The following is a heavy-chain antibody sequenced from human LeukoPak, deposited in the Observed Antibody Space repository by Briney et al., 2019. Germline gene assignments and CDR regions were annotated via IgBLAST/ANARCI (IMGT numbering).Heavy chain of an antibody. CDR1: GFTFSDYY. J-gene: IGHJ6*04. V-gene: IGHV3-11*04. CDR2: ISSSGSTI. Sequence: GGSLRLPCAASGFTFSDYYMSWIRQAPGKGLEWVSYISSSGSTIYYADSVKGRFTISRDNAKNSLYLQMNSLRAEDTAVYYCARVEVVIATDLDVWGKGTTVTVSS. D-gene: IGHD2-21*01. CDR3: ARVEVVIATDLDV.